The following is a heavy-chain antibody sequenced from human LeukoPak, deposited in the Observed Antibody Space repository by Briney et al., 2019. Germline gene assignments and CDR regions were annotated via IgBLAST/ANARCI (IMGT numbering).Heavy chain of an antibody. CDR1: GFTFSSYA. D-gene: IGHD3-22*01. V-gene: IGHV3-23*01. J-gene: IGHJ4*02. CDR2: ISGSGGST. CDR3: AKHTGYYDSSGYFDY. Sequence: PGGSLRLSCAASGFTFSSYAMSWVRQAPGKGLEWVSAISGSGGSTYYADSVKGRFTISRDNSKNTLYLQMNSLRAEGTAVYYCAKHTGYYDSSGYFDYWGQGTLVTVSS.